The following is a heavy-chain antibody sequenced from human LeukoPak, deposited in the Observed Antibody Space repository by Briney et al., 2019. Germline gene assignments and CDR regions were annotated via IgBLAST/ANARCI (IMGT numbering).Heavy chain of an antibody. CDR1: GYKFTNYW. Sequence: RGESLKISCKGSGYKFTNYWIGWVRQMPGKGLEWMGVIYPGDSSTRYSPSFQGQVTISADKSVSTVYLQWRSLKASDTAMYYCATSYSKSSTFYYYGMDVWGQGTTVTVS. D-gene: IGHD6-13*01. CDR2: IYPGDSST. CDR3: ATSYSKSSTFYYYGMDV. J-gene: IGHJ6*02. V-gene: IGHV5-51*01.